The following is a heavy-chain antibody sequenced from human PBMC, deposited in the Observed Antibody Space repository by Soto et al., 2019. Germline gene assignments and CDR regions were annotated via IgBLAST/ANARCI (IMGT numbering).Heavy chain of an antibody. CDR2: VFYTGFT. V-gene: IGHV4-39*01. CDR3: ASSQKGSNWSYFDR. Sequence: SETLSLTCAVSGGSISGSYYYCGWRRQSPGRGPEWCGSVFYTGFTSYNPSLESRGSVSVDTSKNQFSLKVSAVTAADTAVYYCASSQKGSNWSYFDRRGKGALGTASS. J-gene: IGHJ4*03. CDR1: GGSISGSYYY. D-gene: IGHD1-20*01.